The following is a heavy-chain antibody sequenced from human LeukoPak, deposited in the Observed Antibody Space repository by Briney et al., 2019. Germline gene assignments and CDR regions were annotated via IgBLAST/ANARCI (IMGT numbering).Heavy chain of an antibody. D-gene: IGHD6-6*01. CDR3: AREHPVAARLLGY. CDR2: ISAYNGNT. CDR1: GYTFTGYY. Sequence: GASVKVSCKASGYTFTGYYMHWVRQAPGQGLEWMGWISAYNGNTNYAQKLQGRVTMTTDTSTSTAYLELRSLRSDDTAVYYCAREHPVAARLLGYWGQGTLVTVSS. V-gene: IGHV1-18*04. J-gene: IGHJ4*02.